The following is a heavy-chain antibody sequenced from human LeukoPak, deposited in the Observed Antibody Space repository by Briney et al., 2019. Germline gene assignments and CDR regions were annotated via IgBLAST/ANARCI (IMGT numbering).Heavy chain of an antibody. D-gene: IGHD4-17*01. CDR3: ASARHGDYVWDY. Sequence: GESLKISCKGSGYIFTYWIGWVRQMPGKGLDWMGIIYSGDSHTKYSPSFQGRVTISADKSISTAYLQWSSLEASDTAMYYCASARHGDYVWDYWGQGTLVTVSS. CDR1: GYIFTYW. CDR2: IYSGDSHT. V-gene: IGHV5-51*01. J-gene: IGHJ4*02.